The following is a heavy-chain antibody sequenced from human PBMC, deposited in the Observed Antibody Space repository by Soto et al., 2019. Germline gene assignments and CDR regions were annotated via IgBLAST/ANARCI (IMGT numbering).Heavy chain of an antibody. Sequence: PSETLSLTCTVSGGSISSGGYYWSWIRQHPGKGLEWIGYIYYSGSTYYNPSLKSRVTISVDTSKNQFSLKLSSVTAADTAVYYCARGPRHSSSSWYTDTRSYYFDYWGQGTLVTVSS. V-gene: IGHV4-31*03. CDR2: IYYSGST. D-gene: IGHD6-13*01. J-gene: IGHJ4*02. CDR3: ARGPRHSSSSWYTDTRSYYFDY. CDR1: GGSISSGGYY.